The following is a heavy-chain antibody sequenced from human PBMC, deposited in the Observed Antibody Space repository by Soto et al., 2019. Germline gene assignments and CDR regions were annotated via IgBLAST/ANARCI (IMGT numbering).Heavy chain of an antibody. CDR3: ARDPSPTIFGVVIRYNWFDP. Sequence: QVQLVQSGAEVKKPGSSVKVSCKASGGTFSSYAISWVRQAPGQGLEWMGGIIPIFGTANYAQKFQGRVTITADESTITAYMELSSLRSEDTAGYYCARDPSPTIFGVVIRYNWFDPWGQGTLVTVSS. CDR1: GGTFSSYA. J-gene: IGHJ5*02. D-gene: IGHD3-3*01. V-gene: IGHV1-69*01. CDR2: IIPIFGTA.